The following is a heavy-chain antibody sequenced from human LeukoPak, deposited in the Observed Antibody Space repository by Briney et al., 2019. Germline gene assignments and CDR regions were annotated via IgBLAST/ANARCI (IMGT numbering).Heavy chain of an antibody. J-gene: IGHJ4*02. CDR1: GGSISSYY. CDR2: IYYSGST. Sequence: SETLSLTCTVSGGSISSYYWSWIRQPPGKGLEWIGYIYYSGSTNYNPSLKSRVTISVDTSKNQFSLKLSSVTAADTAVYYCARQEQWLATYYFDYWGQGTLVTVSS. D-gene: IGHD6-19*01. V-gene: IGHV4-59*01. CDR3: ARQEQWLATYYFDY.